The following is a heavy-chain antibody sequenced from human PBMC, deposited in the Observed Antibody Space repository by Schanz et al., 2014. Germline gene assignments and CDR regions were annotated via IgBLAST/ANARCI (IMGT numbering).Heavy chain of an antibody. V-gene: IGHV1-8*02. CDR3: ARDGVDAAAGGNY. Sequence: QVQLVQSGAEVKKPGASVKVSCKTSGYTFTAYGINWVRQAPGQGLEWIGWMNPDSGNTGYAQKFQGRVTMTRDTSTSTVYMELSSLRSEDTAVYYCARDGVDAAAGGNYWGQGTLVTVSS. J-gene: IGHJ4*02. CDR1: GYTFTAYG. D-gene: IGHD6-13*01. CDR2: MNPDSGNT.